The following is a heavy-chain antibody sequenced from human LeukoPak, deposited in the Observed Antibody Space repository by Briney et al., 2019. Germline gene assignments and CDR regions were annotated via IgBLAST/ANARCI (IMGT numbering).Heavy chain of an antibody. CDR1: XTYX. J-gene: IGHJ4*02. CDR3: XXXXXXXXXXXXDY. Sequence: XTYXXTXVRQAPXKXXEWVSSISDSGGNTYYADSVKGRFTISXXNAXXSLYLQMNSLRAEDTAVYYXXXXXXXXXXXXXDYXXQXXXXTVSS. CDR2: ISDSGGNT. V-gene: IGHV3-23*01.